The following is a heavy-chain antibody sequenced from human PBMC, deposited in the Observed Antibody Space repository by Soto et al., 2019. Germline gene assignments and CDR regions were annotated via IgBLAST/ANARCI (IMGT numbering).Heavy chain of an antibody. V-gene: IGHV1-46*01. CDR3: ARDPGITGTTVYGMDV. CDR1: GYTFTSYY. D-gene: IGHD1-7*01. J-gene: IGHJ6*02. Sequence: GASVKVSCKASGYTFTSYYMHWVRQAPGQGLEWMGIINPSGGSTSYAQKFQGRVTMTRDTSTSTVYMELGSLRSEDTAVYYCARDPGITGTTVYGMDVWGQGTTVTVSS. CDR2: INPSGGST.